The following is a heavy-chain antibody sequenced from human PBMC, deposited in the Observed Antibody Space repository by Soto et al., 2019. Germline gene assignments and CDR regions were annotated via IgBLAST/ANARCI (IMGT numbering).Heavy chain of an antibody. CDR1: GFSLSTSGVG. J-gene: IGHJ4*02. V-gene: IGHV2-5*01. D-gene: IGHD3-9*01. Sequence: AFGPTLVNPTKTVTLTCTFSGFSLSTSGVGVGWIRQPPGKALEWLALIYWNDDKRYSPSLKSRLTITKDTSKNQVVLTMTNMDPVDTATYYCAHSYLRYFDWLLFGYWGQGTLVTVSS. CDR2: IYWNDDK. CDR3: AHSYLRYFDWLLFGY.